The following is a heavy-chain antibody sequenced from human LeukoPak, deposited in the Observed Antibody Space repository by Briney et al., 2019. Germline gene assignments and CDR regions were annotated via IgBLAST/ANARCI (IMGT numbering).Heavy chain of an antibody. Sequence: GGSLRLSCAASGFTFSSYGMHWVRQAPGKGLEWVAVISYDGSNKYYADSVKGRFTISRDNSKNTLYLQMNSLRAEDTAVYYCAKDAMLDYWGQGTLVTVSS. J-gene: IGHJ4*02. CDR1: GFTFSSYG. CDR3: AKDAMLDY. V-gene: IGHV3-30*18. CDR2: ISYDGSNK.